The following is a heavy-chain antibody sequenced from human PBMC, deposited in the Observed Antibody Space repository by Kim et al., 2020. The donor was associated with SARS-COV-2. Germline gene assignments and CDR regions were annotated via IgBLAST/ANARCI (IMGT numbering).Heavy chain of an antibody. V-gene: IGHV1-46*01. CDR1: GYTFTSYY. CDR2: INPSGGST. Sequence: ASVKVSCKASGYTFTSYYMHWVRQAPGQGLEWMGIINPSGGSTSYAQKFQGRVTMTRDTSTSTVYMELSSLRSEDTAVYYCARVRRLEYSSSAGFFDPWGQGTLVTVSS. CDR3: ARVRRLEYSSSAGFFDP. D-gene: IGHD6-6*01. J-gene: IGHJ5*02.